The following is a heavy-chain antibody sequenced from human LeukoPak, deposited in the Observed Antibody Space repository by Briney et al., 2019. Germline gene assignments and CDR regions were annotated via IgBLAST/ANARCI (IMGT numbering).Heavy chain of an antibody. CDR1: GFTFSSYG. Sequence: PGGSLRLSCAASGFTFSSYGMHWVRQAPGKGLEWVAFIRYDGSNKYYADSVKGRFTISRDNSKNTLYLQMNSLRAEDTAVYYCARDTSVNHYYDSSGYYSWFDPWGQGTLVTVSS. CDR2: IRYDGSNK. J-gene: IGHJ5*02. D-gene: IGHD3-22*01. CDR3: ARDTSVNHYYDSSGYYSWFDP. V-gene: IGHV3-30*02.